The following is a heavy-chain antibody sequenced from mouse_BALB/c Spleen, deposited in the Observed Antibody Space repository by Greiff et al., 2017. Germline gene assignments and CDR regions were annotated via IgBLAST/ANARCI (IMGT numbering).Heavy chain of an antibody. CDR2: ISYSGST. CDR1: GYSITSDYA. CDR3: AREYYYAMDY. J-gene: IGHJ4*01. Sequence: VQLQQSGPGLVKPSQSLSLTCTVTGYSITSDYAWNWIRQFPGNKLEWMGYISYSGSTSYNPSLKSRISITRDTSKNQFFLQLNSVTTEDTATYYCAREYYYAMDYWGQGTSVTGSS. V-gene: IGHV3-2*02.